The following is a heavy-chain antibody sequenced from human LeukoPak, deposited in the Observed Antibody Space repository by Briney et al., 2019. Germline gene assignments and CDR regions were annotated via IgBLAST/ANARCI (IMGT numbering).Heavy chain of an antibody. D-gene: IGHD6-19*01. CDR2: TYYRSKWYN. V-gene: IGHV6-1*01. CDR1: GDSVSSNSAA. J-gene: IGHJ4*02. Sequence: SQTLSLTCAISGDSVSSNSAAWNWIRQSPSRGLEWLGRTYYRSKWYNDYAVSVKSRITINPDTSKNQFSLQLNSVTPEDTAVYYCARATRMSRGYSSDWYRPFDYWGQGTLVTVSS. CDR3: ARATRMSRGYSSDWYRPFDY.